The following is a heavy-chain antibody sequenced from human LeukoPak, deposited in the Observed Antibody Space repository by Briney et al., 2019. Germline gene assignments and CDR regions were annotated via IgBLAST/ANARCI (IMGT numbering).Heavy chain of an antibody. Sequence: GSLRLSCAASGFTFSSYWMSWVRQAPGKGLEWVANIKQDGSEKYYVDSVKGRFTISRDNAKNSLYLQMNSLRAEDTAVYYCAREGRYYGSGDYFDYWGQETLVTVSS. CDR1: GFTFSSYW. V-gene: IGHV3-7*03. D-gene: IGHD3-10*01. CDR2: IKQDGSEK. J-gene: IGHJ4*02. CDR3: AREGRYYGSGDYFDY.